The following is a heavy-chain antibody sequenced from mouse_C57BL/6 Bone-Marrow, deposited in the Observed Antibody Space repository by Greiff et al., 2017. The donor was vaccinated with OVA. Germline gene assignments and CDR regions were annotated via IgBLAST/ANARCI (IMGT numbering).Heavy chain of an antibody. J-gene: IGHJ4*01. D-gene: IGHD1-1*01. CDR2: IDPNSGGT. CDR1: GYTFTSYW. CDR3: ASDYGSSWYYYAMEY. Sequence: QVQLQQPGAELVKPGASVKLSCTASGYTFTSYWMHWVKQRPGRGLEWIGRIDPNSGGTKYNQTCKSKGTLTVDKPSSTAYMQLSSLTSEDYAVYYCASDYGSSWYYYAMEYWGQGTSGTVSA. V-gene: IGHV1-72*01.